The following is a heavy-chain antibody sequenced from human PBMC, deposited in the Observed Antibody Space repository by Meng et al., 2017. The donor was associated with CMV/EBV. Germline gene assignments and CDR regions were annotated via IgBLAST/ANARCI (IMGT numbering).Heavy chain of an antibody. CDR2: INPNSGGT. CDR3: ARDYLIAAAGTNYYYGMDV. V-gene: IGHV1-2*02. J-gene: IGHJ6*02. D-gene: IGHD6-13*01. CDR1: GYTFTGYY. Sequence: ASVKVSCKASGYTFTGYYMLWVRQAPGQGLEWMGWINPNSGGTNYAQKFQGRVTMTRDTSISTAYMELSRLRSDDTAVYYCARDYLIAAAGTNYYYGMDVWGQGTTVTVSS.